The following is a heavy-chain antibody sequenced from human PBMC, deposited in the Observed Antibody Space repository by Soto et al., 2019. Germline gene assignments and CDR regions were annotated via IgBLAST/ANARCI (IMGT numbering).Heavy chain of an antibody. CDR3: ARDSNYGDYVFWGTLDAFDI. Sequence: ASVKVSCKASGYTFTSYGISWVRQAPGQGLEWMGWISAYNGNTNYAQKLQGRVTMTTDTSTSTAYMELRSLRSDDTAVYYCARDSNYGDYVFWGTLDAFDIWGQGTMVTVSS. CDR2: ISAYNGNT. J-gene: IGHJ3*02. V-gene: IGHV1-18*01. D-gene: IGHD4-17*01. CDR1: GYTFTSYG.